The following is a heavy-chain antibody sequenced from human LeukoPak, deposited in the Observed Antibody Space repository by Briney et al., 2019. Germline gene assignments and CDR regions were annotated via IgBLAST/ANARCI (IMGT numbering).Heavy chain of an antibody. J-gene: IGHJ4*02. CDR3: SRSEYFYGSGTYSRFDY. D-gene: IGHD3-10*01. CDR1: GYTFTGYY. V-gene: IGHV1-2*02. Sequence: ASVKVSCKASGYTFTGYYMHWVRQAPGQGLEWMGWFNPNSGGTSYAQRFQGRVTMTRDTPISTAYMELSSLRSDDTAIYYCSRSEYFYGSGTYSRFDYWGQGTLVTVSS. CDR2: FNPNSGGT.